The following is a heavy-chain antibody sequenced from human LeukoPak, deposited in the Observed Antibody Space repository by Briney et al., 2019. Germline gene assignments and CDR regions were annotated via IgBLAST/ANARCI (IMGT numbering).Heavy chain of an antibody. CDR3: AKDRGYCYGYDAFDI. CDR2: ISWNSGSI. CDR1: GFTFDDYA. D-gene: IGHD5-18*01. Sequence: PGGSLRLSCAASGFTFDDYAMHWVRQAPGKGLEWVSGISWNSGSIGYADSVKGRFTISRDNAKNSLYLQMNSLRAEDTALYYCAKDRGYCYGYDAFDIWGQGTMVTVSS. V-gene: IGHV3-9*01. J-gene: IGHJ3*02.